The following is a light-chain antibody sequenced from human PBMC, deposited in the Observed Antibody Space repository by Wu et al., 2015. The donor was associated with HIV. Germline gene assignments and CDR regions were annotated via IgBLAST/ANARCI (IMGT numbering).Light chain of an antibody. V-gene: IGKV1-6*01. CDR2: GAS. CDR1: QDIRND. J-gene: IGKJ1*01. Sequence: AIQMTQSPSSLSASVGDRVTITCRASQDIRNDLDWYQQKPGKAPKLLIYGASILQSGVPSRFSGSGSGTDFTLSISSLQPEDFATYYCQQTQSIPRTFGQGTKVEIK. CDR3: QQTQSIPRT.